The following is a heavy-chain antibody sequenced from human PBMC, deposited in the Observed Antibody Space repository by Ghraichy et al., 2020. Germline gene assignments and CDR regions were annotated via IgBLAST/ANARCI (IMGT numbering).Heavy chain of an antibody. CDR2: IWGGGSKE. D-gene: IGHD6-13*01. J-gene: IGHJ4*02. V-gene: IGHV3-33*01. Sequence: GGSLRLSCVASGFTFNRYGMHWVRQAPGKGLEWVAVIWGGGSKEFYADSVKGRFNISRDDSKNTLYLQMDSLRVEDTGVYYCARDQWSSSSWPWGSAGYGGRGNLVTVSS. CDR1: GFTFNRYG. CDR3: ARDQWSSSSWPWGSAGY.